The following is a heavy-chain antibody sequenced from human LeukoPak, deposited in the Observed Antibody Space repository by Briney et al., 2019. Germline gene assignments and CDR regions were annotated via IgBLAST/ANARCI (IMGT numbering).Heavy chain of an antibody. CDR1: GFTFSSYA. V-gene: IGHV3-23*01. D-gene: IGHD1-26*01. CDR2: ISGSGGST. CDR3: AGIVGNIEVFDY. Sequence: PGGSLRLSCAASGFTFSSYAMSWVRQAPGRGLEWVSAISGSGGSTYYADSVKGRFTISRDNSKNTLYLQMNSLRAEDTAVYYCAGIVGNIEVFDYWGRGTLVTVSS. J-gene: IGHJ4*02.